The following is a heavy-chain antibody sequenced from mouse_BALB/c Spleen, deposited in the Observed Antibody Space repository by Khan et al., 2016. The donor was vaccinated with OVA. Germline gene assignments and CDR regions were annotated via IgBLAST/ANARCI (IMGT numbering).Heavy chain of an antibody. CDR3: ARSRYYSDGCALDF. Sequence: EVKLLESGPGLVKPSQSLSLTCTVTGYSITSDYAWNWIRQFPGNKLEWMGYISSTGSTSYNPSLKSRISITRDTSKNQFFLQLKSVTTEDTATYYCARSRYYSDGCALDFWGRGTSVTVSS. V-gene: IGHV3-2*02. CDR2: ISSTGST. J-gene: IGHJ4*01. CDR1: GYSITSDYA. D-gene: IGHD2-12*01.